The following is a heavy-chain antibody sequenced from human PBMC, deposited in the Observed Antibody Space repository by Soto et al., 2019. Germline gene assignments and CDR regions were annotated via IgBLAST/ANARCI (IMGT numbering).Heavy chain of an antibody. J-gene: IGHJ4*02. V-gene: IGHV4-4*02. D-gene: IGHD3-10*01. CDR2: AYHSGST. CDR3: ARSPPSSYYGGSGTFDY. CDR1: GGFTSTNNW. Sequence: SETLSLTCAVSGGFTSTNNWWSWVRQPPGKGLEWIGDAYHSGSTEYNPSLKSRVSISVDKSKNQISLKLTSATAADTAVYYCARSPPSSYYGGSGTFDYWGQGXLVT.